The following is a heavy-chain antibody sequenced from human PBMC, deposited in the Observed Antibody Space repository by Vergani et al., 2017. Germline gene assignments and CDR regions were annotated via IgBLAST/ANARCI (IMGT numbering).Heavy chain of an antibody. Sequence: EVQLVGSGGGLVQPGGSLRLSCAASGFTFSSYWMSWVRQAPGEGLEWVANIKQDGSEKYYVDSVKGRFTISRDNAKNSLYLQMNSLRAEDTALYYCARDLEVDYCSSTSCYLPDYWGQGTLVTVSS. J-gene: IGHJ4*02. CDR2: IKQDGSEK. CDR3: ARDLEVDYCSSTSCYLPDY. D-gene: IGHD2-2*01. V-gene: IGHV3-7*01. CDR1: GFTFSSYW.